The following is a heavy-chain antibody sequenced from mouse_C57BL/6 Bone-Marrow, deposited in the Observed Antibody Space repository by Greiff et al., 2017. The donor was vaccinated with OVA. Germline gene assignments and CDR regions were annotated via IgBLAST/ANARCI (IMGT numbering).Heavy chain of an antibody. CDR1: GYTFTDYN. CDR3: ARRRGYPYWYFDV. CDR2: INPNNGGT. V-gene: IGHV1-18*01. J-gene: IGHJ1*03. Sequence: EVQLQQSGPELVKPGASVKIPCKASGYTFTDYNMDWVQQSHGKSLEWIGDINPNNGGTIYNQKFKGKATLTVDKSSSTAYMELRSLTSEDTAVYYCARRRGYPYWYFDVWGTGTTVTVSS.